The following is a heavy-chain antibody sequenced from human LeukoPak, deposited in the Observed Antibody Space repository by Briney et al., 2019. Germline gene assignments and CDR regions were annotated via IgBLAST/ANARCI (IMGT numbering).Heavy chain of an antibody. V-gene: IGHV1-18*01. Sequence: ASVKVSCKASGYTFTSYGFSWVRQAPGQGLEWMGWISAYNGNTNYAQKLQGRVTMTTDTSTSTAYMELRSLRSDDTAVYYCAREKVGQWLVPFDYWGQGTLVTVSS. J-gene: IGHJ4*02. CDR2: ISAYNGNT. CDR3: AREKVGQWLVPFDY. CDR1: GYTFTSYG. D-gene: IGHD6-19*01.